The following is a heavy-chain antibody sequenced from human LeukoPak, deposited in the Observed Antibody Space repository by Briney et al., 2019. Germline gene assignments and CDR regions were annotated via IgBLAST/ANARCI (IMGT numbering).Heavy chain of an antibody. J-gene: IGHJ4*02. V-gene: IGHV3-23*01. CDR1: GFTFSNYA. Sequence: GGSLRLSCAASGFTFSNYAMSWVRQAPGKGLEWVSSMSGSGGSTYYADSVKGRFTISRDNSKNTLYLQMNNLRAENTALYYCAKNQGQWLVPVDYWGQGTLVTVSS. D-gene: IGHD6-19*01. CDR3: AKNQGQWLVPVDY. CDR2: MSGSGGST.